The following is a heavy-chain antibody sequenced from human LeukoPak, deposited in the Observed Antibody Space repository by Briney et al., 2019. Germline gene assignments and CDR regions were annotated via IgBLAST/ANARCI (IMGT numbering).Heavy chain of an antibody. CDR2: ISGSGGST. D-gene: IGHD6-6*01. CDR1: GFTFSSYA. CDR3: AKVTNQYSTSYYFDY. Sequence: PGGSLRLPCAASGFTFSSYAMSWVRQAPGKGLEWVSAISGSGGSTYYADSVKGRFTISRDNSKNTLYLQMDSLRAEDAAVYYCAKVTNQYSTSYYFDYWGQGTLVTVSS. V-gene: IGHV3-23*01. J-gene: IGHJ4*02.